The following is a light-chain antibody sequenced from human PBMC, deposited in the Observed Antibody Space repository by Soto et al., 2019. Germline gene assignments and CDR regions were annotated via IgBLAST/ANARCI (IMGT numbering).Light chain of an antibody. Sequence: EFVLTQSPGTLSLSSGERATLSCRASQSVSSSYLAWYQQKPGQAPRLLIYGASSRATGIPDRFSGSGSGTDFTLTISSLQSEDFAVYYCQQYNTWRSISFGQGTRLEIK. J-gene: IGKJ5*01. CDR1: QSVSSSY. V-gene: IGKV3-20*01. CDR3: QQYNTWRSIS. CDR2: GAS.